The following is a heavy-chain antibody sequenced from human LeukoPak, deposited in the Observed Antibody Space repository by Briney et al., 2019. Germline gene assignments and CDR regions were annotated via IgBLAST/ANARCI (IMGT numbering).Heavy chain of an antibody. Sequence: ASVKVSCKASGYTFTSYGISWVRQAPGQGLAWMGWISAYNGNTNYAQKLQGRVTMTTDTSTSTAYRELRSLRSDDTAVYYCARESELFFDSDCWGQGTLVTVSS. J-gene: IGHJ4*02. D-gene: IGHD3-16*01. CDR1: GYTFTSYG. CDR3: ARESELFFDSDC. CDR2: ISAYNGNT. V-gene: IGHV1-18*01.